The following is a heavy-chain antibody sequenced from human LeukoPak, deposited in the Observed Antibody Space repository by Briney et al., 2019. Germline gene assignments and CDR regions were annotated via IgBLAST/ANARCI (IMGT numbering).Heavy chain of an antibody. Sequence: ASVKVSCKASAYTFTDYYVHWVRQAPGQGLEWMGRINPSSGDTNYAQNFQGRVTMTRDTSISTAYMELSRLRSDDTAVYYCASNPPRTGDFNSWGQGALVTVSS. J-gene: IGHJ4*02. D-gene: IGHD7-27*01. CDR2: INPSSGDT. CDR3: ASNPPRTGDFNS. CDR1: AYTFTDYY. V-gene: IGHV1-2*06.